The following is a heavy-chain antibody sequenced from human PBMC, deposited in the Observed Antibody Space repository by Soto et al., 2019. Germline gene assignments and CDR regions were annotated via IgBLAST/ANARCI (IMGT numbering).Heavy chain of an antibody. CDR3: ATDSSQKYSSSPDNWFDP. J-gene: IGHJ5*02. V-gene: IGHV1-24*01. D-gene: IGHD6-6*01. Sequence: QVQLVQSGAEVKKPGASVKVSCKVSGYTLTELSMHWVRQAPGKGLEWMGGFDPEDGETIYAQKFQGRVTMTEDTSTDTAYMELSSLRSEGTAVYYCATDSSQKYSSSPDNWFDPWGQGTLVTVSS. CDR1: GYTLTELS. CDR2: FDPEDGET.